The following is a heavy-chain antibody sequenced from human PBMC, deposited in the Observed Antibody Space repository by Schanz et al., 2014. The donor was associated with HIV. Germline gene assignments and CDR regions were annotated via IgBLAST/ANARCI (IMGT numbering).Heavy chain of an antibody. D-gene: IGHD2-2*01. J-gene: IGHJ4*02. CDR1: GFSFSKFG. Sequence: QVRLVESGGGVVQPGTSVRLSCAASGFSFSKFGMHWVRQAPGKGLEWVAIISFDGSNKYYADSVKGRFTISRDNSKNTLYLQMNSLRREDTAVYYCAKVGRIYSTTWIDYWAQGPRSPSPQ. CDR2: ISFDGSNK. CDR3: AKVGRIYSTTWIDY. V-gene: IGHV3-30*19.